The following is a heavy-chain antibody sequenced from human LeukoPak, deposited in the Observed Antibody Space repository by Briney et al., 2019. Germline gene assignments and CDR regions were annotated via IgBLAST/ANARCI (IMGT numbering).Heavy chain of an antibody. Sequence: SETLSLTCTVSGDSVSIYYWSWIRQPPGKGLEWIGYIYYSGSTNYNPSLKSRVTISVDTSKNQFSLKLSSVTAADTAVYYCARQSYDFGLDYWGQGTLVTVSS. V-gene: IGHV4-59*08. J-gene: IGHJ4*02. D-gene: IGHD3-3*01. CDR2: IYYSGST. CDR3: ARQSYDFGLDY. CDR1: GDSVSIYY.